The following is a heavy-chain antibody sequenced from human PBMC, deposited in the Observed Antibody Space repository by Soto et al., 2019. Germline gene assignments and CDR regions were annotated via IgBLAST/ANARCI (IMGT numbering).Heavy chain of an antibody. J-gene: IGHJ5*01. Sequence: SETLSLTCTVSGGSIRDYYWSWIRQSPGKGLERIGYIYYTGTTRYNPSIKSRVTISVDSSKNQFSLNLRSVSAADTAVYYCARLGGYYQSLDSWGQGTLVTVSS. V-gene: IGHV4-59*08. CDR3: ARLGGYYQSLDS. CDR2: IYYTGTT. D-gene: IGHD3-22*01. CDR1: GGSIRDYY.